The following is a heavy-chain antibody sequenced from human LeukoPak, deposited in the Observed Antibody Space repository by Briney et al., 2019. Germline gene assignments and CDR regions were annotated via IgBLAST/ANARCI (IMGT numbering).Heavy chain of an antibody. CDR1: GGSFSGYY. Sequence: SETLSLTCAVYGGSFSGYYWSWIRQPPGKGLEWIGEINHSGSTNYNPSLKRRVTISVGTCKNQFSLKLSSVTAADTALYYCARGRKHDFWSGYPYFDYWGQGTLVTVSS. V-gene: IGHV4-34*01. CDR2: INHSGST. J-gene: IGHJ4*02. D-gene: IGHD3-3*01. CDR3: ARGRKHDFWSGYPYFDY.